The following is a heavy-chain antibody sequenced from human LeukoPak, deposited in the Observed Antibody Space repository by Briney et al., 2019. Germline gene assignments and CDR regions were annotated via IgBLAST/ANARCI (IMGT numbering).Heavy chain of an antibody. CDR3: ARGYTYYYDSSGFIGY. J-gene: IGHJ4*02. V-gene: IGHV3-11*01. CDR1: GFTFSDYY. D-gene: IGHD3-22*01. CDR2: ISSSGSTI. Sequence: GGSLRLSCAASGFTFSDYYMSWIRQAPGKGLEWVSYISSSGSTIYYAGSVMGRFTISRDNAKNSLYLQMNSLRAEDTAVYYCARGYTYYYDSSGFIGYWGQGTLVTVSS.